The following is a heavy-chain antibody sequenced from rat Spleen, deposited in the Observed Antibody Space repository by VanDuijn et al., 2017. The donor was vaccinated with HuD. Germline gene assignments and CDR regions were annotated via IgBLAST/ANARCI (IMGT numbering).Heavy chain of an antibody. Sequence: EVQVLESGGGLVQPGNSLKLSCATSGFTFSTAWMYWYRQFPEKRLEWVARIKAKSNNYATDYTESVKGRFTISRDDSKSSIYLQMNNLKEEDTAIYYCAWLYYGYNYFDYWGQGVMVTVSS. D-gene: IGHD1-9*01. CDR3: AWLYYGYNYFDY. J-gene: IGHJ2*01. CDR1: GFTFSTAW. CDR2: IKAKSNNYAT. V-gene: IGHV6-6*01.